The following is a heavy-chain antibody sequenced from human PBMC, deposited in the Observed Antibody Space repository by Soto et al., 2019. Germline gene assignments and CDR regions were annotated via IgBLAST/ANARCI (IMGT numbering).Heavy chain of an antibody. V-gene: IGHV1-3*01. CDR3: ARGSGFGEFGW. CDR1: GYTFTSYA. CDR2: NNAGNGNT. J-gene: IGHJ4*02. Sequence: QVQLVQSGAEVKKPGASVKGSCKASGYTFTSYAMHWVRQAPGQRLEWMGWNNAGNGNTKYSQKLQRRVTITRDTSACTADMEVSSVRCQVTAGYNCARGSGFGEFGWWGQGTLVTVSS. D-gene: IGHD3-10*01.